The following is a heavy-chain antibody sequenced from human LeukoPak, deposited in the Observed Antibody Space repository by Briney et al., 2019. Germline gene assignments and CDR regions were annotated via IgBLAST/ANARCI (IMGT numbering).Heavy chain of an antibody. CDR1: GFTFSSYA. V-gene: IGHV3-23*01. CDR3: AKDRVEYQLACWFDP. J-gene: IGHJ5*02. Sequence: PGGSLRLSCAASGFTFSSYAMSWVRQAPGKGLEWVSAISGSGGSTYYADSEKGRFTISRDNSKNTLYLQMNSLRAEDTAVYYCAKDRVEYQLACWFDPWGQGTLVTVSS. D-gene: IGHD2-2*01. CDR2: ISGSGGST.